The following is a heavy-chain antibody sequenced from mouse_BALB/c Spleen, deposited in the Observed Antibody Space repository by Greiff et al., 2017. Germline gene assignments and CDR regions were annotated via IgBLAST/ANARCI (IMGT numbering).Heavy chain of an antibody. J-gene: IGHJ3*01. CDR2: IDPENGDT. V-gene: IGHV14-4*02. Sequence: VQLKQSGAELVRSGASVKLSCTASGFNIKDYYMHWVKQRPEQGLEWIGWIDPENGDTEYAPKFQGKATMTADTSSNTTYLQLSSLTSEDTAVYYCNAYDRTFAYWGQGTLVTVSA. D-gene: IGHD2-3*01. CDR1: GFNIKDYY. CDR3: NAYDRTFAY.